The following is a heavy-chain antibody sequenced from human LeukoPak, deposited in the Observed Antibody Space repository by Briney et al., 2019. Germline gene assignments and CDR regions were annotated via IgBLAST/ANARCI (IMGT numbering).Heavy chain of an antibody. J-gene: IGHJ6*02. CDR3: ARDHGYSSSWYNYYYYGMDV. V-gene: IGHV3-7*01. Sequence: SGGSLRLSCAASGFTFSSSAMSWVRQAPGKGLEWVANIKQDGSEKYYVDSVKGRFTISRDNAKNSLYLQMNSLRAEDTAVYYCARDHGYSSSWYNYYYYGMDVWGQGTTVTVSS. D-gene: IGHD6-13*01. CDR1: GFTFSSSA. CDR2: IKQDGSEK.